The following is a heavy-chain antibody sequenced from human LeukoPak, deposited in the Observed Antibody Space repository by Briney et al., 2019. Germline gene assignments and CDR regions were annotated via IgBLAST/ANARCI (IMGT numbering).Heavy chain of an antibody. CDR1: GGSISSYY. CDR2: IYYSGNT. J-gene: IGHJ5*02. CDR3: ARHSATVAPLGP. D-gene: IGHD4-23*01. V-gene: IGHV4-59*08. Sequence: SETLSLTCTVSGGSISSYYWSWIRQPPGKGLEWTGYIYYSGNTNYNPSLKSQVTVSIDTSKNQFSLNLSSVTAADTAVYFCARHSATVAPLGPWGQGTLVTVSS.